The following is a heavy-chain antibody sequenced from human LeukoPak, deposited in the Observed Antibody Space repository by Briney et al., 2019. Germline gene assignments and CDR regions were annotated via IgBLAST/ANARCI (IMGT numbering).Heavy chain of an antibody. CDR1: GGSISSSSYY. J-gene: IGHJ4*02. V-gene: IGHV4-61*05. D-gene: IGHD1-26*01. Sequence: SETLSLTCTVSGGSISSSSYYWGWLHQPPGQGLEWVGEISLSGYTGFNPSLRSRVTMSLDESKNHLSLNLASVTAADTAVYYCSRESGPFSPFGHWGQGSLVTVTS. CDR3: SRESGPFSPFGH. CDR2: ISLSGYT.